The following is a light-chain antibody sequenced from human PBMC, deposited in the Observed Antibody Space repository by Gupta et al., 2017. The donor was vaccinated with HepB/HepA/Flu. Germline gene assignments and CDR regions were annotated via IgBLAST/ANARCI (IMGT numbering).Light chain of an antibody. J-gene: IGKJ1*01. V-gene: IGKV1-5*03. Sequence: IQMTQSPSTLSASVGDRVTITCRASQSVSAWVAWYQQKPEKPPKLLISKASILEDGVPSRFSGSGSGTEFTLSISSLQSDDFATYYCQQYGDYVRTFGQGTKV. CDR1: QSVSAW. CDR3: QQYGDYVRT. CDR2: KAS.